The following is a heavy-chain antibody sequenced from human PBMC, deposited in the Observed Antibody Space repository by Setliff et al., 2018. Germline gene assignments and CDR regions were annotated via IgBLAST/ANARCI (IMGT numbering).Heavy chain of an antibody. Sequence: PGESLKISCKGSGYSFSTYWIGWVRQMPGKGLEWMGVIYPGDSDTRYSPSFQGQVTISADKSSSTAYLQWSSLKPSDTAVYYCARDELTGGGDCWGQGTLVTVSS. CDR3: ARDELTGGGDC. CDR1: GYSFSTYW. J-gene: IGHJ4*02. CDR2: IYPGDSDT. V-gene: IGHV5-51*01. D-gene: IGHD3-16*01.